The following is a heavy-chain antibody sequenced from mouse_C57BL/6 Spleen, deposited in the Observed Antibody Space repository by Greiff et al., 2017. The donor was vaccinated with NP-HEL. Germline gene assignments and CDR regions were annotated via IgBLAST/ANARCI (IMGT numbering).Heavy chain of an antibody. CDR1: GFTFSDYY. D-gene: IGHD1-1*01. CDR2: INYDGSST. CDR3: ARGSITTFDY. V-gene: IGHV5-16*01. Sequence: EVNVVESEGGLVQPGSSMKLSCTASGFTFSDYYMAWVRQVPEKGLEWVANINYDGSSTYYLDSLKSRFIISRDNAKNILYLQMSSLKSEDTATYYCARGSITTFDYWGQGTTLTVSS. J-gene: IGHJ2*01.